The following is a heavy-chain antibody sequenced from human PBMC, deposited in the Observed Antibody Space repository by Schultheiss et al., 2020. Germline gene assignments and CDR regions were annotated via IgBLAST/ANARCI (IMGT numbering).Heavy chain of an antibody. Sequence: GESLKISCAVSGFTFGTYWMHWVRQAPGKGLVWVSRIDSDGSSTSYADSVKGRFTISRDNAKNTLYLQMNSLRAEDTAVYYCAGYRGTMIVDAFDIWGQGTMVTVSS. CDR3: AGYRGTMIVDAFDI. J-gene: IGHJ3*02. D-gene: IGHD3-22*01. V-gene: IGHV3-74*01. CDR2: IDSDGSST. CDR1: GFTFGTYW.